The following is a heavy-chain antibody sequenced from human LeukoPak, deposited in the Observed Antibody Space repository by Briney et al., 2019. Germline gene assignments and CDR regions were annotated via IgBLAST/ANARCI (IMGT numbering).Heavy chain of an antibody. CDR3: ARDSRTGGSGSYLYYFDY. V-gene: IGHV3-21*01. J-gene: IGHJ4*02. CDR2: ISSSSTYI. CDR1: GFTFSSYS. D-gene: IGHD3-10*01. Sequence: GGSLRLSCAAPGFTFSSYSMNWVRQAPGKGLEWVSSISSSSTYIYYADSVKGRFTISRGNAKNSLYLQMSSLRVEDTAVYYCARDSRTGGSGSYLYYFDYWGQGTLVTVSS.